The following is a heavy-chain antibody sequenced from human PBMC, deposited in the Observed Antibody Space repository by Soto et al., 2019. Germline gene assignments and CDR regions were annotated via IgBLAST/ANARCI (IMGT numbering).Heavy chain of an antibody. V-gene: IGHV3-30*18. D-gene: IGHD3-22*01. CDR1: GFTFSSYG. CDR3: AKGEDIGPGTMIVAH. CDR2: ISYDGSNK. Sequence: QVQLVESGGGVVQPGRSLRLSCAASGFTFSSYGMHWVRQAPGKGLEWVAVISYDGSNKYYADSVKGRFTISRDNSKNTLYLQMNRLRAEDTAVYYCAKGEDIGPGTMIVAHWGQGTLVTVSS. J-gene: IGHJ4*02.